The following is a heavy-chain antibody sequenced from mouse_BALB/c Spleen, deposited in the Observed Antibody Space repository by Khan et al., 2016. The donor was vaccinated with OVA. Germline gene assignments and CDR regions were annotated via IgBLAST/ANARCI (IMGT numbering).Heavy chain of an antibody. CDR2: MFPGDGST. J-gene: IGHJ3*01. Sequence: QVQLKQSGAELVKPGASVKLSCKASGYTFTSYDINWVRQRPEQGLEWIGWMFPGDGSTKYNENFKGKATLTTDKSSSTAYMQISRLTSEDSGAYFCARGGYGGFAYWGQGTLVTGSA. D-gene: IGHD2-14*01. CDR3: ARGGYGGFAY. V-gene: IGHV1-85*01. CDR1: GYTFTSYD.